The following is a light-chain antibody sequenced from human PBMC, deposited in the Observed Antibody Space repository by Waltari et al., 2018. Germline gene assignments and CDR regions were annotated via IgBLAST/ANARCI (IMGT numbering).Light chain of an antibody. CDR1: SGHRRNV. J-gene: IGLJ3*02. V-gene: IGLV4-69*01. CDR3: QTGGHGTWV. CDR2: FNSDGGH. Sequence: QLVLTQSPSASASLGASVKLTCTLSSGHRRNVLACLPQRPEQGTRYFMKFNSDGGHSNGDNSPDRFSGSSSGAEHFFTISSLQSEDEADYYCQTGGHGTWVFGGGTKLTVL.